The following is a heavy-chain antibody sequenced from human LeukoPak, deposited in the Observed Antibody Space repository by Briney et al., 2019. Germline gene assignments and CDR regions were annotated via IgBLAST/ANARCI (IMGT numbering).Heavy chain of an antibody. CDR2: IYYSGTT. Sequence: SETLSLTCTVSGGSISSLTYYWGWIRQPPGRGLEWIASIYYSGTTYYSPSLKSRVAISVNRSNNQFSLRLSSVTAADTAVYFCTGYSAGWSSGGGYWGQGTVVTVSS. V-gene: IGHV4-39*01. D-gene: IGHD6-19*01. CDR3: TGYSAGWSSGGGY. CDR1: GGSISSLTYY. J-gene: IGHJ4*02.